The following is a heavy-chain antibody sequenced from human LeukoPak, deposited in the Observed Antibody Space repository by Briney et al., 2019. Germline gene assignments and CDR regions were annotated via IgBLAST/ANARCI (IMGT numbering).Heavy chain of an antibody. CDR3: ARDRGSLRYYFDY. D-gene: IGHD1-26*01. J-gene: IGHJ4*02. CDR1: GDSVSSNIAT. CDR2: TYYRSQWYY. V-gene: IGHV6-1*01. Sequence: SQTLSLTCVISGDSVSSNIATWNWIRQSPSRGLEWLGRTYYRSQWYYDYAVSVRSRITINPDTSKNQFSLQLNSVTPEDTAVYYCARDRGSLRYYFDYWGQGTLVTVSP.